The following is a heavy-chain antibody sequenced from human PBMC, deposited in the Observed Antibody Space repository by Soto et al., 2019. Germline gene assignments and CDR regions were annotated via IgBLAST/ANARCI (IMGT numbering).Heavy chain of an antibody. CDR3: ARLPLVRGVPA. CDR1: GGSLSTSGSY. Sequence: QLHLQEAVPGRVKPSETLSLTCSVSGGSLSTSGSYWGWVRQSPEKGLEWIGSAHYVETTNYNTYVKRRVAISVGTSKHHSSLKLTSVTAADTAVYYCARLPLVRGVPAWGQGTLVTVSS. D-gene: IGHD3-10*01. V-gene: IGHV4-39*01. J-gene: IGHJ5*02. CDR2: AHYVETT.